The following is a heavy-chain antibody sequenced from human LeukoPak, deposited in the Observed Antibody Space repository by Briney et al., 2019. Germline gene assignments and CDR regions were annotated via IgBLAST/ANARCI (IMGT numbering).Heavy chain of an antibody. J-gene: IGHJ4*02. CDR1: GFTFYDYA. D-gene: IGHD6-6*01. V-gene: IGHV3-9*01. Sequence: PGGSLRLSCAASGFTFYDYAMHWVRHAPGKGLEWCSGISWNSGSLGYAVSVKGRFTITRDNAKNSLYLQMNSLRAEDTALYYCAKAMRQLVRGYFDYWGQGTLVTVSS. CDR3: AKAMRQLVRGYFDY. CDR2: ISWNSGSL.